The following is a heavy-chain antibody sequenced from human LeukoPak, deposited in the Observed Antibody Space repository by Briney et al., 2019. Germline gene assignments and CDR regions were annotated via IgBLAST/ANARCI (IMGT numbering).Heavy chain of an antibody. CDR1: GFTFSSYA. J-gene: IGHJ4*02. D-gene: IGHD2-2*01. CDR3: VRGYCSSTSCYARFGY. V-gene: IGHV3-23*01. CDR2: ISGSGGST. Sequence: PGGSLRLSCAASGFTFSSYAMSWVRQAPGKGLEWVSAISGSGGSTYYADSVEGRFTISRDNSKNTLYLQMNSLRAEDTAVYYCVRGYCSSTSCYARFGYWGQGTLVTVSS.